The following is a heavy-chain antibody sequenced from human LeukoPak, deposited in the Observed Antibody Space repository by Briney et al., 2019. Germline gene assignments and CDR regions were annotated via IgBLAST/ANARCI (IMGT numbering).Heavy chain of an antibody. CDR2: IYYSGST. J-gene: IGHJ4*02. Sequence: SETLSLTCTVSGGSINSCYWSWIRQPPGKGLEWIGYIYYSGSTNYNPSLKSRVTISVDTSKNQFSLKLSSVTAADTAVYYCARARDGYNSGAEYWGQGTLVTVSS. D-gene: IGHD5-24*01. CDR3: ARARDGYNSGAEY. CDR1: GGSINSCY. V-gene: IGHV4-59*01.